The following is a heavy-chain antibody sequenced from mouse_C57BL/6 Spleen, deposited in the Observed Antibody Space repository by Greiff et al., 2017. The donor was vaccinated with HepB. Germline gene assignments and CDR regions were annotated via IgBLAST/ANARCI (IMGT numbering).Heavy chain of an antibody. CDR2: IWSDGST. V-gene: IGHV2-6-1*01. J-gene: IGHJ4*01. Sequence: VQRVESGPGLVAPSQSLSITCTVSGFSLTSYGVHWVRQPPGKGLEWLVVIWSDGSTTYNSALKSRLSISKDNSKSQVFLKMNSLQTDDTAMYYCARQPYYYGSSYDAMDYWGQGTSVTVSS. CDR1: GFSLTSYG. D-gene: IGHD1-1*01. CDR3: ARQPYYYGSSYDAMDY.